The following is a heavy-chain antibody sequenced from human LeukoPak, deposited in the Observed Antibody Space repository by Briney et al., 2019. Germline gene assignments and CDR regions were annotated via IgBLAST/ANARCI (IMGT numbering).Heavy chain of an antibody. CDR2: IRYDGSNK. CDR1: GFTFSSYG. D-gene: IGHD3-10*01. J-gene: IGHJ6*03. V-gene: IGHV3-30*02. CDR3: AKTAGGLVRGVIHPTRNYYYMDV. Sequence: GGSLRLSCAASGFTFSSYGMHWVRQAPGKGLEWVAFIRYDGSNKYYADSVKGRFTISRDNSKNTLYLQMNSLRAEDTAVYYCAKTAGGLVRGVIHPTRNYYYMDVWGKGTTVTISS.